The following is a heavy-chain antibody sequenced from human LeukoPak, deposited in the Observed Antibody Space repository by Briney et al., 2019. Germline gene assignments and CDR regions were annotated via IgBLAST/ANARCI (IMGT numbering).Heavy chain of an antibody. J-gene: IGHJ4*02. D-gene: IGHD4-17*01. V-gene: IGHV3-7*03. CDR2: IKQDGSEK. CDR3: AKDIPPRDYVFES. CDR1: GFTFRSYE. Sequence: GGSLGLSCAASGFTFRSYEMNWVRQTPGKGLEWVANIKQDGSEKYYVDSVKGRFTISRDNNKNSLYLQMNSLRTEDTALYYCAKDIPPRDYVFESWGQGTLVIVS.